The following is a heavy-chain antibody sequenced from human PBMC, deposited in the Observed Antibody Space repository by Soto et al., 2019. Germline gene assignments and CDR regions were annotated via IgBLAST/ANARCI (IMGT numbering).Heavy chain of an antibody. CDR1: GGSFSGYY. CDR3: ARFFAYYYGMDV. V-gene: IGHV4-34*01. Sequence: QVQLQQWGAGLLKPSETLSLTCAVYGGSFSGYYWSWIRQPPGKGLEWIGEINHSGSTNSNPSLKSRVTISVDTSKNQFSLKLSSVTAADTAVYYCARFFAYYYGMDVWGQGTTVTVSS. CDR2: INHSGST. D-gene: IGHD3-3*01. J-gene: IGHJ6*02.